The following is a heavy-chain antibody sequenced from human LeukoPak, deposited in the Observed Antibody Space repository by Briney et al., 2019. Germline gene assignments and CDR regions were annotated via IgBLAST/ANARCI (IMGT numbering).Heavy chain of an antibody. CDR2: ISWNSVSI. CDR3: AKDHYSNFAFDY. J-gene: IGHJ4*02. D-gene: IGHD4-11*01. CDR1: GFTFEDYA. Sequence: GGSLRLSCAASGFTFEDYAMPWVRQAPGKGLEWVSGISWNSVSINYADSVKGRFTISRDNAKNSLYLQMNSLRAEDTALYYCAKDHYSNFAFDYWGQGTLVTVSS. V-gene: IGHV3-9*01.